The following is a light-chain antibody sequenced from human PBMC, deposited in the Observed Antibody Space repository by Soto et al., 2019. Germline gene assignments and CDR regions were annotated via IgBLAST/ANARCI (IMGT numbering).Light chain of an antibody. Sequence: DIQMTQSPSTLSASVGDRVTITCRASQSISSWLAWYQQKPGKAPKLLIYKASSLESGVSSRFNGSGSWTEFTLTISSLQPDDFATYYCQQYNSYSSWTFGQGTKGEIK. CDR2: KAS. V-gene: IGKV1-5*03. CDR1: QSISSW. CDR3: QQYNSYSSWT. J-gene: IGKJ1*01.